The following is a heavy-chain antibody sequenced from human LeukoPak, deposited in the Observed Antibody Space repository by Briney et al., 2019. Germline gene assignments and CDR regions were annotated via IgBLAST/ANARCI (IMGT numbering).Heavy chain of an antibody. Sequence: GGSLRLSCAASGFTVTTSHMAWVRQAPGRGLEWVSVIYDADRTNYGDSVKDRFTISRDNSKNTLHLQMNSLRGEDTALYYCARVPTLGSSQFLDYWGQGTLVTVSS. CDR2: IYDADRT. CDR3: ARVPTLGSSQFLDY. J-gene: IGHJ4*02. D-gene: IGHD6-6*01. V-gene: IGHV3-66*01. CDR1: GFTVTTSH.